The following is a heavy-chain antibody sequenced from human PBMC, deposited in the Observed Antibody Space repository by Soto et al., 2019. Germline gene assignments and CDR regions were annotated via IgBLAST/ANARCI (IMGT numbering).Heavy chain of an antibody. CDR3: ARGSRIVVVAADNWFDP. CDR2: IIPIFGTA. CDR1: GGTFSIYA. Sequence: QVQLVQSGAEVKKPGSSVKVSCKASGGTFSIYAISWVRRATGQGLEWMGGIIPIFGTANYAQKFQGRVTITADESTSTAYMELSSLRSEDTAVYYCARGSRIVVVAADNWFDPWGQGTLVTVSS. V-gene: IGHV1-69*12. J-gene: IGHJ5*02. D-gene: IGHD2-15*01.